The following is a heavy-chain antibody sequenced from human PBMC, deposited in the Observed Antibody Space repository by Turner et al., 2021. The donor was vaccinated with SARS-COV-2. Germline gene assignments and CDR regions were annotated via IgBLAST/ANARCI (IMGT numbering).Heavy chain of an antibody. CDR3: AKRGSCSNNKCYLDY. J-gene: IGHJ4*02. CDR1: GFSFNTYG. CDR2: IAFDGSNK. V-gene: IGHV3-30*18. D-gene: IGHD2-2*01. Sequence: QVQLVESGGGLVQPGMSLRPSCAPSGFSFNTYGLHWVRQAPGKGLEWVALIAFDGSNKVYADSVKGRFTISRDNSKNTLYLQMNSLRAEDTAVYYCAKRGSCSNNKCYLDYWGQGILVTVSS.